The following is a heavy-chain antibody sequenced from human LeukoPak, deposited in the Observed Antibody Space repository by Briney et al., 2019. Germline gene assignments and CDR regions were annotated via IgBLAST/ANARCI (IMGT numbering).Heavy chain of an antibody. CDR1: GFTFSSYS. Sequence: PGGSLRLSCAASGFTFSSYSMNWVRQAPGKGLEWVSSISSSSSYIYYADSVKGRFTISRDNAKNSLYLQTNSLRAEDTAVYYCARGRSSSSRTIDYWGQGTLVTVSS. D-gene: IGHD6-6*01. V-gene: IGHV3-21*01. CDR2: ISSSSSYI. CDR3: ARGRSSSSRTIDY. J-gene: IGHJ4*02.